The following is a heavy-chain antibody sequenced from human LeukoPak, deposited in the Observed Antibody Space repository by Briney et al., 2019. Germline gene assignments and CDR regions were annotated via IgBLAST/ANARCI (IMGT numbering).Heavy chain of an antibody. V-gene: IGHV4-39*07. CDR3: ARDHYYGSGSYPNWFDP. CDR1: GGSISSSSYY. CDR2: IYYSGST. J-gene: IGHJ5*02. D-gene: IGHD3-10*01. Sequence: SETLSLTCTVSGGSISSSSYYWGWIRQPPGKGLEWIGSIYYSGSTYYNPSLKSRVTISVDTSKNQFSLKLSSVTAADTAVYYCARDHYYGSGSYPNWFDPGGQGTLVTVSS.